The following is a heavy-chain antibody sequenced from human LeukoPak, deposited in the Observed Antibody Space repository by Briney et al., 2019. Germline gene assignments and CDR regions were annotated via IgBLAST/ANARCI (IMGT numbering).Heavy chain of an antibody. CDR2: ISGSGGST. CDR3: ARLPGYYDSSDYSPR. V-gene: IGHV3-23*01. D-gene: IGHD3-22*01. Sequence: GGSLRLSCAASGFTVSSNYMSWVRQAPGKGLEWVSAISGSGGSTYYADSEKGRFTISRDNSKNTLYLQMNSLRAEDTAVYYCARLPGYYDSSDYSPRWGQGTLVTVSS. J-gene: IGHJ4*02. CDR1: GFTVSSNY.